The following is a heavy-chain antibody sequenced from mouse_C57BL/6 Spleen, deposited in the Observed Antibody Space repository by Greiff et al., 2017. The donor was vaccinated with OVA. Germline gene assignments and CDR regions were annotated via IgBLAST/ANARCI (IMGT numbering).Heavy chain of an antibody. D-gene: IGHD1-1*01. J-gene: IGHJ1*03. CDR2: IYPSDSET. CDR3: ARRITTVVARYFDV. V-gene: IGHV1-61*01. Sequence: QVQLQQPGAELVRPGSSVKLSCKASGYTFTSYWIDCLKQMPGQGLELIGNIYPSDSETHYNQKFKDKATLTVDKSSSTAYMQLSSLTSEDSAVYYCARRITTVVARYFDVWGTGTTVTVSS. CDR1: GYTFTSYW.